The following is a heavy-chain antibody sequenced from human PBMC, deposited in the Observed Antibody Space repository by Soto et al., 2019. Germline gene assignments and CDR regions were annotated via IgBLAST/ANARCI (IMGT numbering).Heavy chain of an antibody. Sequence: SETLSLTCTVSGGSISGYYWSWVRQPPGKGLEWIGYMYNTGSTVYNPSFKSRVTISVDTSKNQFSLKLRSLRSDDTAVYYCARDGSRAAVDYYYYYGMDVWGQGTTVTVSS. CDR3: ARDGSRAAVDYYYYYGMDV. CDR1: GGSISGYY. D-gene: IGHD2-2*01. CDR2: MYNTGST. J-gene: IGHJ6*02. V-gene: IGHV4-59*01.